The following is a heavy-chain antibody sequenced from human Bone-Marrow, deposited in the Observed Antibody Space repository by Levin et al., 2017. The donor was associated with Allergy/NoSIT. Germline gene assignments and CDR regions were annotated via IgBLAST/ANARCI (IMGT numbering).Heavy chain of an antibody. J-gene: IGHJ6*02. CDR2: VHIRGLT. CDR1: GASVSGGSSY. CDR3: ARCHGDERNYFHYGLDV. V-gene: IGHV4-61*01. Sequence: SETLSLTCTVSGASVSGGSSYWSWIRQSPGRGLEWIGYVHIRGLTDYNPSLKSRVTMSLDRSKNQFSLKLTSVTPADAAVYYCARCHGDERNYFHYGLDVWGQGTTVTVSS. D-gene: IGHD4-17*01.